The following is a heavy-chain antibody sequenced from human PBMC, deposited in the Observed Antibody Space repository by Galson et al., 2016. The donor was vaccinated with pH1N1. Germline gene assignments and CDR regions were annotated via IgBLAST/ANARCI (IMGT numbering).Heavy chain of an antibody. J-gene: IGHJ3*02. CDR3: ARDVRTYYISWTDAFDI. Sequence: SVKVSCKVSGGPFKTYTFSWVRQAPGQGLEWMARIIPMFGTTKYAQNFPDRVTITADESTGTVYMELNSLTSEDTAVYYCARDVRTYYISWTDAFDICGQGTMVIVSS. CDR1: GGPFKTYT. V-gene: IGHV1-69*13. D-gene: IGHD3-10*01. CDR2: IIPMFGTT.